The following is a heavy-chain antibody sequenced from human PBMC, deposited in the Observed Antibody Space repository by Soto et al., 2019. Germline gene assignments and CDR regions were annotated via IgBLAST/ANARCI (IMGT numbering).Heavy chain of an antibody. D-gene: IGHD1-26*01. CDR2: IIPIFGTA. V-gene: IGHV1-69*13. J-gene: IGHJ4*02. Sequence: SVKVSCKASGGTFSSYAISWVRQAPGQGLEWMGGIIPIFGTANYAQKFQGRVTITADESTSTAYMELSSLRSEDTAVYYCAAVEYSGSYYYFDYWGQGTLVTVSS. CDR1: GGTFSSYA. CDR3: AAVEYSGSYYYFDY.